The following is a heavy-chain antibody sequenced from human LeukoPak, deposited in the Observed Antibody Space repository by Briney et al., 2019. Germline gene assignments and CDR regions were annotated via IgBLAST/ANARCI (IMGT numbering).Heavy chain of an antibody. CDR1: GGSIIGSTYY. D-gene: IGHD1-26*01. CDR2: IYYSGST. Sequence: SETLSLTCAVSGGSIIGSTYYWGWIRQPPGKGLEWIGTIYYSGSTYYSPSLKSRVTISVDTSRNEFSLRLTSVTAADTAMYYCARHSAIVGAPHFDYWGQGTLVTVSS. CDR3: ARHSAIVGAPHFDY. J-gene: IGHJ4*02. V-gene: IGHV4-39*01.